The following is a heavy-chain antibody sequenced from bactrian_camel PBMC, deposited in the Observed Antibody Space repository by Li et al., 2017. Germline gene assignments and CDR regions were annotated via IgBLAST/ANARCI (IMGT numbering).Heavy chain of an antibody. CDR1: GNTASVTY. J-gene: IGHJ6*01. Sequence: HVQLVESGGGSVQVGGSLRLSCGASGNTASVTYMGWFRQAPGKEREIVATIFVGGRDTYYGDSVKGRFSISEDNAKNALYLTMNSLKPEDTAMYYCAAASVGVCGRWNVDGFRYWGQGTQVTVS. CDR3: AAASVGVCGRWNVDGFRY. D-gene: IGHD2*01. V-gene: IGHV3S54*01. CDR2: IFVGGRDT.